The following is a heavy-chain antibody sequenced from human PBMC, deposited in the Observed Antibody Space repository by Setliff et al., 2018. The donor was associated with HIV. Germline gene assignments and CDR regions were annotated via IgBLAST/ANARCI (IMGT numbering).Heavy chain of an antibody. CDR3: ARDTYYNFWSGLEDYYYYMDV. D-gene: IGHD3-3*01. Sequence: ASVKVSCKASGYTFTSYYMHWVRQATGQGLEWMGIINPSGGSTSYAQKFQGRVTMTRDTSTSTVYMELSSLRSDDTAVYYCARDTYYNFWSGLEDYYYYMDVWGKGTTVTVSS. CDR1: GYTFTSYY. J-gene: IGHJ6*03. V-gene: IGHV1-46*01. CDR2: INPSGGST.